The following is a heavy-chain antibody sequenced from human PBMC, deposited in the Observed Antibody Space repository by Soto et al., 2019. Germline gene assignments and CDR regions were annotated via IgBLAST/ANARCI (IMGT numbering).Heavy chain of an antibody. CDR2: IYYSGST. Sequence: LSLTCTVSGGSISSGGYYWSWIRQHPGKGLEWIGYIYYSGSTYYNPSLKSRVTISVDTSKNQFSLKLSSVTAADTAVYYCARDGPYYYGSGSYYPRAGAFDIWGQGTMVTVSS. D-gene: IGHD3-10*01. J-gene: IGHJ3*02. CDR1: GGSISSGGYY. V-gene: IGHV4-31*03. CDR3: ARDGPYYYGSGSYYPRAGAFDI.